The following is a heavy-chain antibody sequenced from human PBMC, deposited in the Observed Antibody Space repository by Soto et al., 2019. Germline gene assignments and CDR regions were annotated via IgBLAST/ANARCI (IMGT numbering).Heavy chain of an antibody. Sequence: PGGSLRLSCAASGFTFDDYGMSWVRQAPGKGLEWVSGINRHGGSTGYADSVKGRFTISRDNAKNSLHLHMNSLRAEDTAFYYCARTPGYYGDFFDYWGQGTLVTVSS. V-gene: IGHV3-20*04. CDR3: ARTPGYYGDFFDY. CDR2: INRHGGST. J-gene: IGHJ4*02. D-gene: IGHD4-17*01. CDR1: GFTFDDYG.